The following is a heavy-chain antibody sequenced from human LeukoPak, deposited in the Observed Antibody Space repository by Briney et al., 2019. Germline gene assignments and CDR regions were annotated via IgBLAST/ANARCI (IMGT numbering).Heavy chain of an antibody. V-gene: IGHV4-39*01. D-gene: IGHD3-22*01. CDR1: GDSINSSPYY. J-gene: IGHJ4*02. CDR2: FHHSGHT. CDR3: ARLGFTMILVATT. Sequence: PSETLPLTCTVSGDSINSSPYYWGWIRQPPGKGLEWLGSFHHSGHTYYNPSLNSRLTISVDTSKNHLSLKLNSVTATDTAVYYCARLGFTMILVATTWGQGTLVTVSS.